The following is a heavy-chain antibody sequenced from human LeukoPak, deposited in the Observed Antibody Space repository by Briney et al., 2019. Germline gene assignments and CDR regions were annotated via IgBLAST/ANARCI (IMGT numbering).Heavy chain of an antibody. V-gene: IGHV4-39*01. CDR1: GGSISSSTYY. J-gene: IGHJ6*03. Sequence: PSETLSLTCSVSGGSISSSTYYWGWIRQPPGKELEWIGSIYYSGSTDYNPSLRSRVTISVDTSKNQFSLKLSSVTAADTAVYYCARGPYYYYYYMDVWGKGTTVTISS. CDR2: IYYSGST. CDR3: ARGPYYYYYYMDV.